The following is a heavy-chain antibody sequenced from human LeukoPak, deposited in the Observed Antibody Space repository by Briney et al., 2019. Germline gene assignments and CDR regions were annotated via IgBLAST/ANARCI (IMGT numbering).Heavy chain of an antibody. J-gene: IGHJ4*02. CDR2: IYYSGST. CDR3: AREGGLLSRLSFDY. D-gene: IGHD2-15*01. Sequence: SETLSLTCTVSGGSISSGGYYWSWIRQHPGKGLEWIGYIYYSGSTYYNPSLKSRVTISVDTSKNQFSLKLSSVTAADTAVYYCAREGGLLSRLSFDYWGQGTPVTVSS. CDR1: GGSISSGGYY. V-gene: IGHV4-31*03.